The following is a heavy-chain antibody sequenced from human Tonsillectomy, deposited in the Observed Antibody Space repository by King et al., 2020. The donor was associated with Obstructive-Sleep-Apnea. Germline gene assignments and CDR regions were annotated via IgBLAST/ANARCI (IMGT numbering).Heavy chain of an antibody. Sequence: VQLVESGGGVVQPGRSLRLSCAASGFTFSSYGMHWVRQAPGKGLEGVAVIWYDGSNKYYADSVKGRFTISRDNSKNTLYLQMNSLRAEDTAVYYCARAELHYYDSSGYYTYYFDYWGQGTLVTVSS. CDR3: ARAELHYYDSSGYYTYYFDY. CDR1: GFTFSSYG. V-gene: IGHV3-33*01. J-gene: IGHJ4*02. CDR2: IWYDGSNK. D-gene: IGHD3-22*01.